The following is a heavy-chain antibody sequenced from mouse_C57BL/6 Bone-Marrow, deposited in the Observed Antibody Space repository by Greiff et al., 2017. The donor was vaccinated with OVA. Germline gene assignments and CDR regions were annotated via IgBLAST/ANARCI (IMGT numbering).Heavy chain of an antibody. Sequence: QVTLKESGPGILQPSQTLSLTCSFSGFSLSTSGMGVGWIHQPSGNGLEWLAHIWWNDNKYYNTALKSRLTISKDTSNYQVFLKIASVDTADTATYYCARASSPDYSNLYDAMDYWGQGTSVTVS. D-gene: IGHD2-5*01. CDR3: ARASSPDYSNLYDAMDY. CDR2: IWWNDNK. J-gene: IGHJ4*01. CDR1: GFSLSTSGMG. V-gene: IGHV8-11*01.